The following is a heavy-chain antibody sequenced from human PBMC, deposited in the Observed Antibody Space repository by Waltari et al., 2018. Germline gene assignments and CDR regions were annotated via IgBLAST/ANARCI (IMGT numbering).Heavy chain of an antibody. CDR2: IKSTTDGGAK. J-gene: IGHJ6*03. CDR1: GFTFSNAW. D-gene: IGHD2-15*01. Sequence: EVQLVESGGGLVKPGGSLRLSCAASGFTFSNAWMSWVRQAPGKGLAWVGRIKSTTDGGAKDYAAPVKGTLTISRDDSKNTLYLQMNSLKTEDTAVYYCTTDSWVCSGGSCYWAVDYYMDVWGNGTTVTVSS. CDR3: TTDSWVCSGGSCYWAVDYYMDV. V-gene: IGHV3-15*01.